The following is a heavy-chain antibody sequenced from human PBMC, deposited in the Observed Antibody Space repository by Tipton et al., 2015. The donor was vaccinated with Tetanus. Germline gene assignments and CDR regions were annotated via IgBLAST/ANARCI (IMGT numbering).Heavy chain of an antibody. V-gene: IGHV4-61*08. J-gene: IGHJ4*02. CDR3: ARAVRFYYDSSTYYQYYFDS. CDR1: GGSLRSGDHY. Sequence: GLVKPSETLSLTCSVSGGSLRSGDHYWSWIRQPPGKGLEWLAYISYRGSTNSNYSLKSRITILRDPSKNQFSLKLASVTAADTAVYYCARAVRFYYDSSTYYQYYFDSWGQGTLVTVSS. D-gene: IGHD3-22*01. CDR2: ISYRGST.